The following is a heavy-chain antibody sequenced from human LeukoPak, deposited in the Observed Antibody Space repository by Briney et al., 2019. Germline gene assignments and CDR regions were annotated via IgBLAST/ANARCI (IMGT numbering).Heavy chain of an antibody. CDR3: ARVPYSSSWYCDY. CDR1: GFTFSSYW. D-gene: IGHD6-13*01. J-gene: IGHJ4*02. Sequence: GGSLRLSCAASGFTFSSYWMSWVRQAPGKGLVWVANIKQDGSERYYVDSVKGRFTISRDNAKNSLYLQMNSLRAEDTAVYYCARVPYSSSWYCDYWGQGTLVTVSS. V-gene: IGHV3-7*01. CDR2: IKQDGSER.